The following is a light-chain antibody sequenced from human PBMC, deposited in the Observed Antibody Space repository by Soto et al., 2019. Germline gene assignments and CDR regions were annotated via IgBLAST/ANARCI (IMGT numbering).Light chain of an antibody. CDR1: QSVSRY. CDR2: DAS. V-gene: IGKV3-11*01. Sequence: EIVLTQSPATRSLSPGERATLSCRAIQSVSRYLAWYQQKPGQAPRLLIYDASNRATGIPARFSGSGSGTDFTLTISSLEPEDFAVDYCQQRSNWPPITFGQGTRLEIK. J-gene: IGKJ5*01. CDR3: QQRSNWPPIT.